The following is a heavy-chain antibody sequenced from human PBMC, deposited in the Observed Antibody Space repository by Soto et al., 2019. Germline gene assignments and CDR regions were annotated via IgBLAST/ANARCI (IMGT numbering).Heavy chain of an antibody. CDR2: IYPGDSDT. D-gene: IGHD1-1*01. V-gene: IGHV5-51*01. CDR1: GYSFTSYW. CDR3: ARYTSTTFSYYYGMDV. J-gene: IGHJ6*02. Sequence: GESLKISCKGSGYSFTSYWIGWVRQMPGKGLEWMGIIYPGDSDTRYSPSFQGQVTISADKSISTAYLQWSSLKASDTAMYYCARYTSTTFSYYYGMDVWGQGTTVTVSS.